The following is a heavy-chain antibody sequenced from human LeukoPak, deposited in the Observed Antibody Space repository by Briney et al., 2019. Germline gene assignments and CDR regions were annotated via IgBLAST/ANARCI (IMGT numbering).Heavy chain of an antibody. CDR2: ISSGSVYM. V-gene: IGHV3-21*01. CDR1: GFSFSSYS. J-gene: IGHJ4*02. D-gene: IGHD3-10*01. CDR3: ARDPSREYGEYSDY. Sequence: GGSLRLSCAASGFSFSSYSMTWVRQAPGKGLEWVSTISSGSVYMYYGDSVKGRFTISRDNADNSLYLQMNSLRVEDTAVYYCARDPSREYGEYSDYWGQGTLVTVSS.